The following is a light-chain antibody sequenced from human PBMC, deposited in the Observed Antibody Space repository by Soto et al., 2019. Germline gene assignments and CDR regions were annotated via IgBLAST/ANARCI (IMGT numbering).Light chain of an antibody. J-gene: IGLJ1*01. Sequence: QSALTQPASVSGSPGQSITISCTGTSSDVGGYNYVSWYQQYPGKAPKHMIYEVSNRPSGVSNRFSGSKSGNTASLTISGLQAEDEADYYCSSYTSSSTYVFGAGTKLTVL. CDR3: SSYTSSSTYV. CDR1: SSDVGGYNY. V-gene: IGLV2-14*01. CDR2: EVS.